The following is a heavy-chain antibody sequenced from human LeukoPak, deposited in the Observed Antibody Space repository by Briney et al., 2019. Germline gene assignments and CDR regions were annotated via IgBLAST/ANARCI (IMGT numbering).Heavy chain of an antibody. D-gene: IGHD5-24*01. CDR1: GGSISSTSYY. CDR2: IYSSRS. J-gene: IGHJ4*02. Sequence: PSETLSLTCTVSGGSISSTSYYWGWIRQPPGKGLEWIGRIYSSRSIYNPSLKSRVTMSVDTSKNQFSLKLSSVTAADTAVYYCAREAVGWLPDYWGQGTLVTVSS. CDR3: AREAVGWLPDY. V-gene: IGHV4-39*07.